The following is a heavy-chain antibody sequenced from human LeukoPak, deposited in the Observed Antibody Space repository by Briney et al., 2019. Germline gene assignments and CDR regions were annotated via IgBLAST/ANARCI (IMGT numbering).Heavy chain of an antibody. CDR2: INHSGST. CDR3: ASRRDY. Sequence: SETLSLTCAVYGGSFSGYYWSWIRQPPGKGLEWIGEINHSGSTNYNPSLKSRVTISVDTSKNQFSLKLSSVTAADTAVYYCASRRDYWGQGTLVTVSS. CDR1: GGSFSGYY. J-gene: IGHJ4*02. V-gene: IGHV4-34*01.